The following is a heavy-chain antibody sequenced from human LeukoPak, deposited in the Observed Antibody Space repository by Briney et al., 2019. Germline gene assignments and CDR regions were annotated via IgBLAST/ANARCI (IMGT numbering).Heavy chain of an antibody. V-gene: IGHV7-4-1*02. D-gene: IGHD6-13*01. CDR2: INTRTGNP. J-gene: IGHJ3*01. Sequence: ASVKVCCKASGYTFTTFGINWLRQAPGQGLEWMGWINTRTGNPRYDQGFTGRFVFSLDTSVSTAYLEISSLRAEDTAVYFCAKDPPYTSTWPDALDAWGQGTMVTVSS. CDR1: GYTFTTFG. CDR3: AKDPPYTSTWPDALDA.